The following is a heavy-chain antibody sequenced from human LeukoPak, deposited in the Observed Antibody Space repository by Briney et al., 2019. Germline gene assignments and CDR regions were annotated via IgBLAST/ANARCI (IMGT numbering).Heavy chain of an antibody. CDR1: GGSISSYY. J-gene: IGHJ3*02. Sequence: KPSETLSLTCTVSGGSISSYYWSWIRQPPGKGLEWIGYIYYSGSTNYNPSLKSRVTISVDTSKNQFSLKLSSVTAADTAVYYCARHIVVVTAEGNDAFDIWGQGIMVTVSS. CDR2: IYYSGST. CDR3: ARHIVVVTAEGNDAFDI. D-gene: IGHD2-21*02. V-gene: IGHV4-59*01.